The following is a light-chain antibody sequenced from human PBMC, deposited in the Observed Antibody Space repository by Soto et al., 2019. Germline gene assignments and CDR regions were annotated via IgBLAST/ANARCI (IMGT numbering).Light chain of an antibody. CDR2: GAS. J-gene: IGKJ5*01. V-gene: IGKV3D-15*01. CDR1: QSVSNN. CDR3: QQYNNWPAIT. Sequence: EIVMTQSPATLSVSPGARATLSCRAGQSVSNNLAWYQQKPGQAPRLLIYGASTRATGIPARFSGSGSGTEFTLTISSLQSEDFAVYYCQQYNNWPAITFGQGTRLEIK.